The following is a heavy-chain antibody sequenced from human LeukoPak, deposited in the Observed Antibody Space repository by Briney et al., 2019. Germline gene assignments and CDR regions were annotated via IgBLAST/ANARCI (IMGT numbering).Heavy chain of an antibody. J-gene: IGHJ6*03. CDR1: AFSVSSNY. D-gene: IGHD1-7*01. Sequence: GGSLRLSCAASAFSVSSNYMSWVRQAPGKGLEWVSAISGSGGSTYYADSVKGRFTISRDNSKNTLYLQMNSLRAEDTAVYYCAKRRGLELLYYYYMDVWGKGTTVTVSS. CDR3: AKRRGLELLYYYYMDV. V-gene: IGHV3-23*01. CDR2: ISGSGGST.